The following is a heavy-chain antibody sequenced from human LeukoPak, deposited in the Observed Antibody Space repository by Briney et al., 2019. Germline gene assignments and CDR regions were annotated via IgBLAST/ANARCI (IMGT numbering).Heavy chain of an antibody. CDR3: ARRGTLMVVAARYDY. D-gene: IGHD2-15*01. J-gene: IGHJ4*02. CDR1: GGSISSSSYY. V-gene: IGHV4-39*01. CDR2: IYYSGST. Sequence: SETLSLTCTVSGGSISSSSYYWGWIRQPPGKGLEWIGSIYYSGSTYYNPSLKSRVTISVDTSKNQLSLKLSSVTAADTAVYYCARRGTLMVVAARYDYWGQGTLVTVSS.